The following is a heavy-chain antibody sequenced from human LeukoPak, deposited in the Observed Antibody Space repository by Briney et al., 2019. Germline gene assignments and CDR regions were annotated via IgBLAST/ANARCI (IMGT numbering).Heavy chain of an antibody. CDR1: GDSISSSNYF. CDR3: ARRSPLVAVTTAHYYDY. Sequence: SETLSPTCTVSGDSISSSNYFWGWIRQPPGKGLEWIGEISYSGNTYYNPSLKSRVTISMDTSKNQFSLNLNSVTASDTAVYYCARRSPLVAVTTAHYYDYWGPGTLVTVSS. V-gene: IGHV4-39*01. CDR2: ISYSGNT. J-gene: IGHJ4*02. D-gene: IGHD2-21*02.